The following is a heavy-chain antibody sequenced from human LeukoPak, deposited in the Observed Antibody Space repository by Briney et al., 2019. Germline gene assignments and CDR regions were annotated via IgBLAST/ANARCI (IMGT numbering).Heavy chain of an antibody. CDR2: IYTSGST. V-gene: IGHV4-61*02. CDR3: ARTYGSGLHFDY. D-gene: IGHD3-10*01. J-gene: IGHJ4*02. CDR1: GGSISSGSYY. Sequence: PSQTLSLTCTVSGGSISSGSYYWSWIRQPAGNGLEWIGRIYTSGSTNYNPSLKSRVTISVDTSKNQFSLKLSSVTAADTAVYYCARTYGSGLHFDYWGQGTLVTVSS.